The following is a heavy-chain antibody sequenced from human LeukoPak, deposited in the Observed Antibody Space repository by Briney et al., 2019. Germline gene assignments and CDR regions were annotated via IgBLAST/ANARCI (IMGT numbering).Heavy chain of an antibody. CDR3: AKYMGLSAYYPIDY. CDR1: GFTFSSYA. D-gene: IGHD3-9*01. CDR2: ISGSGGST. Sequence: GGSLRLSCAASGFTFSSYAMSWVRQAPGKGLEWVSAISGSGGSTYYADSVKGRFTISRDNSKNTLYLQMSSRRAEDTAVYFCAKYMGLSAYYPIDYWGQGTLVTVSS. J-gene: IGHJ4*02. V-gene: IGHV3-23*01.